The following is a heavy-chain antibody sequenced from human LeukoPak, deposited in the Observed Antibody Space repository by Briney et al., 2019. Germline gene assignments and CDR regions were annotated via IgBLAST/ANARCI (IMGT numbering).Heavy chain of an antibody. D-gene: IGHD6-13*01. V-gene: IGHV3-23*01. J-gene: IGHJ4*02. CDR3: AVPPSSSWYYFDY. CDR2: ISGSGGST. Sequence: GVSLRLSCAASGFTFSSYAMSWVRQAPGKGLEWVSAISGSGGSTYYADSVKGRFTISRDNSKNTLYLQMNSLRAEDTAVYYCAVPPSSSWYYFDYWGQGTLVTVSS. CDR1: GFTFSSYA.